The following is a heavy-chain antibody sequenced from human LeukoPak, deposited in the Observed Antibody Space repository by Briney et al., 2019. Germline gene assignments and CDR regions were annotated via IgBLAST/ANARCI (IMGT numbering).Heavy chain of an antibody. CDR3: ARGHSSSSGGYYYYYFMDV. V-gene: IGHV4-39*07. Sequence: SETLSLTCTVSSGSISSSSYYWGWIRQPPGKGLEWIGSIYYSGSTNYNPSLKSRVTISEDTSKNRFSLKLSSVTAADTAVYYCARGHSSSSGGYYYYYFMDVWGKGTTVAVSS. CDR1: SGSISSSSYY. CDR2: IYYSGST. D-gene: IGHD6-6*01. J-gene: IGHJ6*03.